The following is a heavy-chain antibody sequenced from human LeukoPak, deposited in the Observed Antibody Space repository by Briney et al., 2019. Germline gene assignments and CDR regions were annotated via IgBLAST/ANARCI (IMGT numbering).Heavy chain of an antibody. CDR2: IYYSGST. J-gene: IGHJ5*02. CDR3: ARGRKYQLLEDP. CDR1: GGSISSYY. D-gene: IGHD2-2*01. V-gene: IGHV4-59*01. Sequence: SETLSLTCTVSGGSISSYYWSWIRQPPGKGLEWIGYIYYSGSTNYNPSLKSRVTISIDTSKNQFSLKLSSVTAADTAVYYCARGRKYQLLEDPWGQGTLVTVSS.